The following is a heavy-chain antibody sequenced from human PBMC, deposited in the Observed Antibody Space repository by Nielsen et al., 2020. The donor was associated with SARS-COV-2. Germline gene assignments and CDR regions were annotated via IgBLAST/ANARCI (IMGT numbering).Heavy chain of an antibody. CDR1: GFTFEDYG. J-gene: IGHJ4*02. CDR2: INWYGGST. CDR3: ARVYYDSSGYLNYFDY. Sequence: GESLKISCAASGFTFEDYGKSRVRQAPGQGMEWVSGINWYGGSTGYGDSVEGRFTISRDKAKNSLYLQMNSLRTEDTALYHCARVYYDSSGYLNYFDYWGQRTLVTVSS. V-gene: IGHV3-20*01. D-gene: IGHD3-22*01.